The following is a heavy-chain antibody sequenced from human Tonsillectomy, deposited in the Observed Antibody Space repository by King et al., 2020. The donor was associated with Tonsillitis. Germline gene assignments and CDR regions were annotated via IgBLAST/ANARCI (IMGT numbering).Heavy chain of an antibody. CDR3: ARDPTSGWYIDY. V-gene: IGHV3-33*05. D-gene: IGHD6-19*01. Sequence: VQLVESWGGVVQPGRSLRLSCAASGFTFSNYGMHWVRQAPGEGLEGVAVISYDGRNMYYADSVKGRFTISRDNSKNTLYLQMNSLRAEDTAVYYCARDPTSGWYIDYWGQGTLVTVSS. CDR1: GFTFSNYG. J-gene: IGHJ4*02. CDR2: ISYDGRNM.